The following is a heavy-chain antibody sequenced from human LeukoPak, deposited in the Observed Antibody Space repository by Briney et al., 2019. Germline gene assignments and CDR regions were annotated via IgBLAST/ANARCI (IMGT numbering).Heavy chain of an antibody. Sequence: SETLSLTCAVYGESFTVYHWTWVPHPPGKGLEWVGQINRSGSTNYNPSLKRRVTISVDTSKNQFSLPLSSVTAADTALSFFWRWDLRYSGSHCLDYWGQGTLVTVAS. V-gene: IGHV4-34*01. D-gene: IGHD1-26*01. CDR3: WRWDLRYSGSHCLDY. J-gene: IGHJ4*02. CDR2: INRSGST. CDR1: GESFTVYH.